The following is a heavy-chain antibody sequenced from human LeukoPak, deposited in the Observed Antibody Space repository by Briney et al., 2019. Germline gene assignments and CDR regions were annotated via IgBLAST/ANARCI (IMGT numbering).Heavy chain of an antibody. CDR3: VKDRYVDY. CDR2: ISSNGGST. V-gene: IGHV3-64D*09. Sequence: GPSLRLSCSVSGFYFSSYAMHWVRQAPGIGQEYDSSISSNGGSTYYEDSVKGRFTISRDNSKNTLFLQMSRPRAEDTAVYYCVKDRYVDYWGQGTLVTVSS. D-gene: IGHD3-16*01. J-gene: IGHJ4*02. CDR1: GFYFSSYA.